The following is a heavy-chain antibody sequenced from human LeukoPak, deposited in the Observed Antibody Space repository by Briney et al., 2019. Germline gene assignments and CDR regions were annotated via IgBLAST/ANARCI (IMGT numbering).Heavy chain of an antibody. CDR2: IYSGGST. Sequence: GESLRLSCSASGFIVSNNYMIWVRQAPGQGLEWVSFIYSGGSTDYADSVKGRFTISRDNSKNTVYLQMNSLRAEDTAVYFCARSPHYDSSGYYYYFDYWGQGTLVTVSS. CDR3: ARSPHYDSSGYYYYFDY. D-gene: IGHD3-22*01. J-gene: IGHJ4*02. V-gene: IGHV3-53*01. CDR1: GFIVSNNY.